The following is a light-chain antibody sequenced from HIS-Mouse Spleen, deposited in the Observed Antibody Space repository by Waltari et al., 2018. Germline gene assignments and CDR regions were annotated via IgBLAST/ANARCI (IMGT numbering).Light chain of an antibody. CDR3: SSYTSSSTV. J-gene: IGLJ1*01. CDR2: EVS. CDR1: SSDVGSYNR. Sequence: QSALTQPPSVSGSPGQSVTISCTGTSSDVGSYNRVSWYQQPPGTAPQLMMYEVSKRSSGVRGWFFGSKSGNTASLTISGLQAEDEADYYCSSYTSSSTVFGTGTKVTVL. V-gene: IGLV2-18*02.